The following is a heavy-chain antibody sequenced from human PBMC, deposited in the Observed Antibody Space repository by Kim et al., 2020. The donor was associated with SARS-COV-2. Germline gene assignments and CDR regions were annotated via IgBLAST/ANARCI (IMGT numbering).Heavy chain of an antibody. D-gene: IGHD3-22*01. CDR3: ARVGISSGYYPAPAHFDY. CDR2: IYYSGST. Sequence: SETLSLTCTVSGGSISSSSYYWGWIRQPPGKGLEWIGSIYYSGSTYYNPSLKSRVTISVDTSKNQFSLKLSSVTAADTAVYYCARVGISSGYYPAPAHFDYWGQGTLVTVSS. V-gene: IGHV4-39*07. J-gene: IGHJ4*02. CDR1: GGSISSSSYY.